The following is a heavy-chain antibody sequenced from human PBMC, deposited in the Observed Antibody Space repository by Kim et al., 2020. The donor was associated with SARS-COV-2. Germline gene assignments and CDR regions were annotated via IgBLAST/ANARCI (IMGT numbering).Heavy chain of an antibody. CDR1: GGSISSYY. CDR2: IYYSGST. Sequence: SETLSLTCTVSGGSISSYYWSWIRQPPGKGLEWIGYIYYSGSTNYNPSLKSRVTISVDTSKNQFSLKLSSVTAADTAVYYCAREVVVTEGDAFDIWGQGTMVTVSS. CDR3: AREVVVTEGDAFDI. D-gene: IGHD2-21*02. V-gene: IGHV4-59*01. J-gene: IGHJ3*02.